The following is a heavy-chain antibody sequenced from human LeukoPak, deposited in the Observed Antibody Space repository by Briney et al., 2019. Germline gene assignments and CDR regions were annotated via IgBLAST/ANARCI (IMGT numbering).Heavy chain of an antibody. V-gene: IGHV4-34*01. CDR1: VGSFSGYY. D-gene: IGHD3-22*01. J-gene: IGHJ3*02. CDR2: INHSGST. CDR3: ARAVTMIVVPRRAFDI. Sequence: SETLSLTCAVYVGSFSGYYWSWIRQPPGKGLEWIGEINHSGSTNYNPSLKSRVTISVDTSKNQFSLKLSSVTAADTAVYYCARAVTMIVVPRRAFDIWGQGTMVTVSS.